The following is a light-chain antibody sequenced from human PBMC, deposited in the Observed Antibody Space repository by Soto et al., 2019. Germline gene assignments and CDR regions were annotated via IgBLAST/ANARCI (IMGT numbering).Light chain of an antibody. V-gene: IGKV1-33*01. J-gene: IGKJ4*01. Sequence: EIQMTQSPSSLSASVGDRVSITCHASQEINNYLNWYQQKSGKAPKLLIYDASDLETGVPSRFSGSGSGTDFTFTINSLQPEDIATYYCQHYDNLPLTFGGGTKVDIK. CDR3: QHYDNLPLT. CDR1: QEINNY. CDR2: DAS.